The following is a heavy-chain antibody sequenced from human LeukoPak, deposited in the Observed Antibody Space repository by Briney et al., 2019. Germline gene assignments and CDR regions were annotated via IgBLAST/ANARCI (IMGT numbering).Heavy chain of an antibody. D-gene: IGHD3-3*01. CDR2: INHSGST. CDR1: GGSFSGYY. V-gene: IGHV4-34*01. CDR3: ASAKYYDFWSGYRDWFDP. J-gene: IGHJ5*02. Sequence: SETPSLTCAVYGGSFSGYYWSWIRQPPGKGLEWIGEINHSGSTNYNPSLKSRVTISVDTSKNQFSLKLSSVTAADTAVYYCASAKYYDFWSGYRDWFDPWGQGTLVTVSS.